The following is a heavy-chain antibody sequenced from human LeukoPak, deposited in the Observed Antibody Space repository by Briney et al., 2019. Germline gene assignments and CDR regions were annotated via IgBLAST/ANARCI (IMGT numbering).Heavy chain of an antibody. CDR1: GYSFTNYW. D-gene: IGHD5-24*01. Sequence: GESLKISCKGSGYSFTNYWIGWVRQMPGKGLEWMGLVYPGNSEARYSPSFRGQVTISADRSINTAYLQWNTPRASDTGMYYCARHRRDDYRLIDYWGQGTLVTVSS. J-gene: IGHJ4*02. V-gene: IGHV5-51*01. CDR3: ARHRRDDYRLIDY. CDR2: VYPGNSEA.